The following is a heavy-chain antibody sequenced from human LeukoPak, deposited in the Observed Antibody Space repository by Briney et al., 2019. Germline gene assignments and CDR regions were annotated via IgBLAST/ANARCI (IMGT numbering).Heavy chain of an antibody. CDR1: GFTFSSYS. D-gene: IGHD3-22*01. J-gene: IGHJ4*02. CDR3: AKDRHGYYYDSSGYYQSWYFDY. CDR2: IRYDGSNK. Sequence: GGSLRLSCAASGFTFSSYSMHWVRQAPGKGLEWVAFIRYDGSNKYYADSVKGRFTISRDNSKNTLYLQMNSLRAEDTAVYYCAKDRHGYYYDSSGYYQSWYFDYWGQGTLVTVSS. V-gene: IGHV3-30*02.